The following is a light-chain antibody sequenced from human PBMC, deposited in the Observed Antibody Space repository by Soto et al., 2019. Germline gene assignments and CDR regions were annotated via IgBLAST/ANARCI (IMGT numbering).Light chain of an antibody. V-gene: IGKV1-9*01. CDR1: QGISSY. CDR2: AAS. Sequence: DIQLTQSPSFLSASVGDRVTITCRASQGISSYLAWYQQKPGKAPKLLIFAASSLQSGLPSRFSGSGSGTEFTLTISSLQPEDFASYFCQQFNSHPLTFGGGTKVEIK. J-gene: IGKJ4*01. CDR3: QQFNSHPLT.